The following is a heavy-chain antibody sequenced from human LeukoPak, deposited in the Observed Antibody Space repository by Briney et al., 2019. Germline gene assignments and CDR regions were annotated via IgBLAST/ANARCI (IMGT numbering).Heavy chain of an antibody. CDR2: IYPGDSDT. Sequence: PGESLKISCKGSGYSFTSYWIGWVRPMPGKGLEWMGIIYPGDSDTRYSPSFQGQVTISADKSISTAYLQWSSLKASDTAMYYCARRAYSSSWYEPYYFDYWGQGTLVTVSS. CDR3: ARRAYSSSWYEPYYFDY. D-gene: IGHD6-13*01. V-gene: IGHV5-51*01. J-gene: IGHJ4*02. CDR1: GYSFTSYW.